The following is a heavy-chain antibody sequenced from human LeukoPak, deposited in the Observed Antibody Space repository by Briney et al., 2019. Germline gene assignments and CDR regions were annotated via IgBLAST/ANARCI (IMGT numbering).Heavy chain of an antibody. Sequence: ASVKVSCKASGYTFTGYYMHWVRQAPGQGLEWMGWINTYTGNTNYAQNLQGRVTMTTDTSTSTAYMELRSLRSDDTAVYYCARNSRGYSSGWLQFNFDYWGQGTLVTVSS. CDR2: INTYTGNT. CDR1: GYTFTGYY. V-gene: IGHV1-18*04. CDR3: ARNSRGYSSGWLQFNFDY. D-gene: IGHD6-19*01. J-gene: IGHJ4*02.